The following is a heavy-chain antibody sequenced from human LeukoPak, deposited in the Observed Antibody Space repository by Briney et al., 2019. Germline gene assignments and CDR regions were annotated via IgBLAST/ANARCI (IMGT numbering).Heavy chain of an antibody. V-gene: IGHV1-69*13. J-gene: IGHJ4*02. CDR2: IIPIFGTA. D-gene: IGHD6-25*01. CDR3: ARNTQRGAFDY. CDR1: GYTFTGYY. Sequence: AASVKVSCKASGYTFTGYYMHWVRQAPGQGLEWMGGIIPIFGTANYAQKFQGRVTITADESTSTAYMELSSLRSEDTAVYYCARNTQRGAFDYWGQGTLVTVSS.